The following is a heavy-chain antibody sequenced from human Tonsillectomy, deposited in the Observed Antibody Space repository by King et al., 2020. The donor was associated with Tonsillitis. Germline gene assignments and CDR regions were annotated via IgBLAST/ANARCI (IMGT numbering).Heavy chain of an antibody. V-gene: IGHV4-39*07. CDR3: ARLAYGESRTANFYGMDV. CDR1: GGSITNSYYY. CDR2: IYYSGTT. J-gene: IGHJ6*02. D-gene: IGHD4-17*01. Sequence: QLQESGPGLVKPSETLSLTCTVSGGSITNSYYYWGWIRQPPGKGLEWIGSIYYSGTTFYNPSLKSRVTISVDTSKNQFSLKLSSVTAADTALYYCARLAYGESRTANFYGMDVWGQGTTVTVSS.